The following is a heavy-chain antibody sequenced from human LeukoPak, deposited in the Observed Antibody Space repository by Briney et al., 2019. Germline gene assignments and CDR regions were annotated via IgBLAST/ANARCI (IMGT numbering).Heavy chain of an antibody. CDR3: AKGNSARSGSYYGDY. V-gene: IGHV3-23*01. J-gene: IGHJ4*02. CDR2: ISGSGSST. Sequence: GGSLRLSCAASGFTFSGNWMHWVRQAPGRGLEWVSSISGSGSSTYYADSVKGRFTISRDNSKNTLYLQMDSLRIEDTAEYYCAKGNSARSGSYYGDYWGQGTLVTVSS. CDR1: GFTFSGNW. D-gene: IGHD1-26*01.